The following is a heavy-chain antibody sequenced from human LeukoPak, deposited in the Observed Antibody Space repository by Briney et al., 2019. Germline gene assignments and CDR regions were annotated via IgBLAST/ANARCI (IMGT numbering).Heavy chain of an antibody. V-gene: IGHV4-59*02. D-gene: IGHD2-15*01. Sequence: PSETLSLTCVVSGGSVSGYYWGWIRQPPGRGLEWIGYVYYSGSTNYNPSFKSRITISVDTSRNQFSLQLSSVTAADTAVYYCARIHRYCSGGACYVLDNWGQGTTVIVSS. CDR2: VYYSGST. J-gene: IGHJ6*02. CDR1: GGSVSGYY. CDR3: ARIHRYCSGGACYVLDN.